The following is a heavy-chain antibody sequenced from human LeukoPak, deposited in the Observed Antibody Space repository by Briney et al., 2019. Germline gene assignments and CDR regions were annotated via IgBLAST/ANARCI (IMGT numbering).Heavy chain of an antibody. J-gene: IGHJ6*03. V-gene: IGHV1-8*01. CDR1: GYTFTSYD. CDR2: MNPNSGNT. Sequence: ASVKVSCKASGYTFTSYDINWVRQATGQGLEWMGWMNPNSGNTGYAQKFQGRVTMTRNTSISTAYTELSSLRSEDTAVYYCARAYGVVPYYYYYYYMDVWGKGTTVTVSS. CDR3: ARAYGVVPYYYYYYYMDV. D-gene: IGHD2-2*01.